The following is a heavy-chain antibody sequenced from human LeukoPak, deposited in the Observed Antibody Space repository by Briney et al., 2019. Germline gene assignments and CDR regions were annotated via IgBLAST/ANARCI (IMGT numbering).Heavy chain of an antibody. CDR2: NIPILGIA. J-gene: IGHJ6*02. Sequence: ASVKLSCESSVGTYSSYTISGVRHPPGQGLECMVRNIPILGIANYAQKFQGRVTITANKSTSTAYMELSSLRSEDTDVYYCARDCDIVVVPAAIRYYYGMDVWGQGTTVTVSS. CDR3: ARDCDIVVVPAAIRYYYGMDV. D-gene: IGHD2-2*02. V-gene: IGHV1-69*04. CDR1: VGTYSSYT.